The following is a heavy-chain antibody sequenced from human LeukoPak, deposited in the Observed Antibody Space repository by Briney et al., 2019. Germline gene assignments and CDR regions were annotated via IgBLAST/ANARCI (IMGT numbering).Heavy chain of an antibody. Sequence: PGGSLRLSCGASKFIFSNFNMNWVRQAPGKGLEWISHISSDSNTIKYADSVKGRFTISRDNAKNSLYLQMNSLRVEDTAVYYCARSFDLWGRGTLVTVSS. V-gene: IGHV3-48*01. CDR1: KFIFSNFN. CDR3: ARSFDL. CDR2: ISSDSNTI. J-gene: IGHJ2*01.